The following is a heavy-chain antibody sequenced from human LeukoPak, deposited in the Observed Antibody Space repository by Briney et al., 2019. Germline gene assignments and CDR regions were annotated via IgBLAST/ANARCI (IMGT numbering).Heavy chain of an antibody. CDR1: GFTFSSYG. CDR3: ARDHGHAAAGTPSYFDY. CDR2: IWYDGSNK. V-gene: IGHV3-33*01. J-gene: IGHJ4*02. Sequence: GGSLRLSCAASGFTFSSYGMHWVRQAPGKGLEWVAVIWYDGSNKYYADSVKGRFTISRDNSKNTLYLQMNSLRAEDTAVYYCARDHGHAAAGTPSYFDYWGQGTLVTVSS. D-gene: IGHD6-13*01.